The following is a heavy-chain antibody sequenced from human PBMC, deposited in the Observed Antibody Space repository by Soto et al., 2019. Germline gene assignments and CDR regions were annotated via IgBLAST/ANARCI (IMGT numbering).Heavy chain of an antibody. CDR2: ISHSGTT. CDR1: GGSFSGYY. V-gene: IGHV4-34*01. D-gene: IGHD2-2*01. CDR3: VSGECSSVYCFRRWALDF. J-gene: IGHJ3*01. Sequence: QVQLQQWGAGLLKPSETLSLTCEVHGGSFSGYYWTWIRQTPGKGLEWIGEISHSGTTNYQPSLTCLVTRSADPANKEISLNQTSLTSADSVVDYCVSGECSSVYCFRRWALDFWGQGTLVTVSS.